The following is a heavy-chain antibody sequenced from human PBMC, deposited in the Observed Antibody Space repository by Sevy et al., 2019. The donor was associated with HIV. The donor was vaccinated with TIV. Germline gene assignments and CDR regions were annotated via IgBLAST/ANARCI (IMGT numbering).Heavy chain of an antibody. Sequence: SETLSLTCTVSGDSISNYYWSWIRQPPGKGLEWIGNIYYSGSTNYNPSLRGRLTISVDTSKNQFSLKLRSVTAADTAVYYCARGKDSSSYMSGYWGQGALVTVSS. CDR1: GDSISNYY. D-gene: IGHD3-22*01. J-gene: IGHJ4*02. V-gene: IGHV4-59*12. CDR3: ARGKDSSSYMSGY. CDR2: IYYSGST.